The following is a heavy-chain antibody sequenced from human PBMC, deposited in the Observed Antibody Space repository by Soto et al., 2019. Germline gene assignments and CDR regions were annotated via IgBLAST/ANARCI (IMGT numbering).Heavy chain of an antibody. J-gene: IGHJ2*01. Sequence: QVQLVQSGAEVKKPGSSVKVSCKASGGTFSNYPISWVRQAPGQGLEWMGGIIPIFGTVNYAQKFQGRVTSAADEGVRSGSRDLSRLSPGDSVVCYWPRADHRWLQLWYPDLWGRGTLVTVPS. CDR3: PRADHRWLQLWYPDL. CDR1: GGTFSNYP. V-gene: IGHV1-69*12. D-gene: IGHD1-1*01. CDR2: IIPIFGTV.